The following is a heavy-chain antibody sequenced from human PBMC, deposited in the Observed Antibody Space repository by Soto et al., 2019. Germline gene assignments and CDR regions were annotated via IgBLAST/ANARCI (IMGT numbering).Heavy chain of an antibody. CDR2: INHSGSS. CDR3: ARMAGPWYFDL. J-gene: IGHJ2*01. V-gene: IGHV4-34*01. Sequence: KTSETLSLTCAVHGGSFSGFYWTWIRQPPGKGLEWIGEINHSGSSNYNPPLKSRVTMSLDTSRNQFSLSLISVTAADTAVYYCARMAGPWYFDLWGRGTLVTVCS. CDR1: GGSFSGFY.